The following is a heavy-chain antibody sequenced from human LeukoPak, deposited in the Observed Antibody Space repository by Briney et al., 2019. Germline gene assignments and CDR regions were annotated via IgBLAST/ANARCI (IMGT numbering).Heavy chain of an antibody. CDR3: AKDERRDGDYVDY. Sequence: GGSLRLSCAASGFKFSDHYIDWVRQAPGKGLEWVGRSRNKASSYTTEYAASVEGRFTISRDVSESSLYLQMNSLRTEDTAVYYCAKDERRDGDYVDYWGQGTLVTVSS. CDR2: SRNKASSYTT. CDR1: GFKFSDHY. J-gene: IGHJ4*02. V-gene: IGHV3-72*01. D-gene: IGHD4-17*01.